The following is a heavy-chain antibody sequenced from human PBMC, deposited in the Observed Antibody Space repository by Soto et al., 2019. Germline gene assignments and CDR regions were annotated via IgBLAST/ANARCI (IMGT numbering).Heavy chain of an antibody. Sequence: QVQLVESGGGVVQPGRSLRLSCAASGFAFSRDGMHWVRQAPGKGLEWVAVISFDGSQKYYADSVRGRFTISRDNSKNTVDLQMNSLRPEATGLYDCAKPKDAGIPFDAWGRGTRVTVSS. CDR2: ISFDGSQK. CDR3: AKPKDAGIPFDA. V-gene: IGHV3-30*18. D-gene: IGHD2-21*01. CDR1: GFAFSRDG. J-gene: IGHJ4*02.